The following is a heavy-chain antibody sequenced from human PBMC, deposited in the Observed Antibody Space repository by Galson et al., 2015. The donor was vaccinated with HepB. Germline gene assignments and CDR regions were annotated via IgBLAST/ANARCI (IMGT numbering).Heavy chain of an antibody. J-gene: IGHJ6*02. CDR1: GFTFSSYS. Sequence: SLRLSCAASGFTFSSYSMNWVRQAPGKGLEWVSSISSSSYIYYADSVKGRFTISRDNAKNSLYLQMNSLRAEDTAVYYCARARSGYDFVYYYGMDVWGQGTTVTVSS. V-gene: IGHV3-21*01. CDR2: ISSSSYI. D-gene: IGHD5-12*01. CDR3: ARARSGYDFVYYYGMDV.